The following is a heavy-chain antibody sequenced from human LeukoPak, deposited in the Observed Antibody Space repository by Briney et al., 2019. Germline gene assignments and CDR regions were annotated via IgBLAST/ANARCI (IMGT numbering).Heavy chain of an antibody. Sequence: KTGGSLRLSCSASGFTFNNAWMSWVRQAPGKGLEWVDRIKSKSDGGTTDYVAPVKGRFTISRDDSKNTLYLQMNSLKTEDTAVYFCATEYYGAYNFWGQGTLVTVSS. CDR1: GFTFNNAW. CDR3: ATEYYGAYNF. J-gene: IGHJ4*02. D-gene: IGHD4-17*01. V-gene: IGHV3-15*01. CDR2: IKSKSDGGTT.